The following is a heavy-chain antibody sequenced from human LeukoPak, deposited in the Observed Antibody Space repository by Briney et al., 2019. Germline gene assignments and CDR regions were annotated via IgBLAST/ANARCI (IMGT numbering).Heavy chain of an antibody. CDR3: AREQDYYGSGSYSNWFDP. D-gene: IGHD3-10*01. Sequence: SVKVSCKASGGTFSSYAISWVRQAPGQGLEWMGRIIPIFGIANYAQKFQGRVTITADKSTSTAYMELSSLRSEDMAVYYCAREQDYYGSGSYSNWFDPWGQGTLVTVSS. CDR2: IIPIFGIA. CDR1: GGTFSSYA. V-gene: IGHV1-69*04. J-gene: IGHJ5*02.